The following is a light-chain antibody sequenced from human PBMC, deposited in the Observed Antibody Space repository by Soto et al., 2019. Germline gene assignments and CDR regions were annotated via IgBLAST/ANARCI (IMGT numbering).Light chain of an antibody. CDR2: DSA. CDR3: QQYNTYFYT. CDR1: QSISNW. Sequence: DIQMTQSPSTLSASVGDSVTISCRASQSISNWLAWYQQKPGKAPKLLIYDSATLEDGAPSRISGSGSETEFSRSISSLRPDDFATYYCQQYNTYFYTFGQGNRLEI. V-gene: IGKV1-5*01. J-gene: IGKJ2*01.